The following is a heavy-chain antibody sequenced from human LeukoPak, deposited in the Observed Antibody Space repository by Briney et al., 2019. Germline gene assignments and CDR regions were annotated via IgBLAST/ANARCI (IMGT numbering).Heavy chain of an antibody. CDR1: GFTSIAYA. CDR2: ISGGGVTT. J-gene: IGHJ4*02. D-gene: IGHD3-22*01. Sequence: GGSLRLSCVGSGFTSIAYALTWARQAPGKGLEWVSGISGGGVTTYYADSVKGRFTISRDNSKNTLYLQMNSLRAEDTAVYYCASPTYSHDSSGYLGVYYLDYWGQGTLVTVSS. CDR3: ASPTYSHDSSGYLGVYYLDY. V-gene: IGHV3-23*01.